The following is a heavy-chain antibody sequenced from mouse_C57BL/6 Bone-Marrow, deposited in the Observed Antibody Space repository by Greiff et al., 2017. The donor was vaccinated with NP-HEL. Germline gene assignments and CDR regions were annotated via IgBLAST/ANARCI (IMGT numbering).Heavy chain of an antibody. V-gene: IGHV1-81*01. CDR3: ARSGTVVATNFDY. J-gene: IGHJ2*01. Sequence: QVQLKQSGAELARPGASVKLSCKASGYTFTSYGISWVKQRTGQGLEWIGEIYPRSGNTYYNEKFKGKATLTADKSSSTAYMELRSLTSEDSAVYFCARSGTVVATNFDYWGQGTTLTVSS. CDR2: IYPRSGNT. D-gene: IGHD1-1*01. CDR1: GYTFTSYG.